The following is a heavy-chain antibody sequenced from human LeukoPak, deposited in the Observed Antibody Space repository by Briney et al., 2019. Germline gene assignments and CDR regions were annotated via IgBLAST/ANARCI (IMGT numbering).Heavy chain of an antibody. Sequence: GGSLRLSCAASGFTFIDYAMHWVRQAPGKGLEWVSGINWNSGSIVYADSVKGRFTISRDNAKNSLYLQMNSLRVEDTALYYCAKDITIAAAGTVAFDFWGQGTMVTVSS. CDR3: AKDITIAAAGTVAFDF. CDR1: GFTFIDYA. V-gene: IGHV3-9*01. J-gene: IGHJ3*01. CDR2: INWNSGSI. D-gene: IGHD6-13*01.